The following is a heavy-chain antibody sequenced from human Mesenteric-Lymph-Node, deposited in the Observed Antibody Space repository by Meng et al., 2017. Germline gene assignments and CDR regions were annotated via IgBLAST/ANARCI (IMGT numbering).Heavy chain of an antibody. D-gene: IGHD5-18*01. Sequence: GESLKISCAASGFTFSGSAMHWVRQAPGKGLEWVSLISWDGGSTYYADSVKGRFTISRDNSKNSLYLQMNNLRAEDTALYYCAKGGYSYGSLDYWGQGTLVTVSS. CDR2: ISWDGGST. J-gene: IGHJ4*02. V-gene: IGHV3-43D*03. CDR3: AKGGYSYGSLDY. CDR1: GFTFSGSA.